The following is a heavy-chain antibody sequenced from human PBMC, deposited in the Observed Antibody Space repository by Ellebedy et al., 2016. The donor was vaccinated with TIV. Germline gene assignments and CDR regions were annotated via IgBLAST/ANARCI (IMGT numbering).Heavy chain of an antibody. CDR2: ITASGGNT. Sequence: GESLKISCAAPGLTLSSHAMSWVRQAPGKGLEWVSPITASGGNTYYADSVNGRFPISRDNAKNSVDLQMNSLRAEDTAAYYCARQFQQLTRPFGMDVWGQGTTVTVSS. V-gene: IGHV3-23*01. J-gene: IGHJ6*02. D-gene: IGHD6-13*01. CDR3: ARQFQQLTRPFGMDV. CDR1: GLTLSSHA.